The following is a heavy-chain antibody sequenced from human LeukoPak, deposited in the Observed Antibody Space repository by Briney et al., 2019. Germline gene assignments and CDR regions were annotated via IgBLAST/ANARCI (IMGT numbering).Heavy chain of an antibody. CDR3: ARGGYYDSSGRYYFDY. CDR2: IYTSGST. Sequence: SETLSLTCTVSGGSISSYYWSWIRQPAGKGLEWIGRIYTSGSTNYNPSLKSRVTMSVDTSKNQFSLKLSSVTAADTAVYYCARGGYYDSSGRYYFDYWGQGTLVTVSS. CDR1: GGSISSYY. J-gene: IGHJ4*02. V-gene: IGHV4-4*07. D-gene: IGHD3-22*01.